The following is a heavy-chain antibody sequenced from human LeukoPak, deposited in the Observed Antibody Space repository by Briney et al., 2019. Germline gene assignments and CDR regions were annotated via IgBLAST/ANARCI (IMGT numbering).Heavy chain of an antibody. CDR1: GGSISSYY. J-gene: IGHJ4*02. D-gene: IGHD6-13*01. CDR3: ASFEAAAGRFDY. Sequence: SETLSLTCTVSGGSISSYYWSWIRQPPGKGLEWIGYIYYSGSTNYNPSLKSRVTISVDTSKNQFSLKLSPVTAADTAVYYCASFEAAAGRFDYWGQGTLVTVSS. V-gene: IGHV4-59*01. CDR2: IYYSGST.